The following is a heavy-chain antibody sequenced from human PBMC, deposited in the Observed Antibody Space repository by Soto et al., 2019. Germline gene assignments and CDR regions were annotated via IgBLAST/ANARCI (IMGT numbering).Heavy chain of an antibody. J-gene: IGHJ3*02. Sequence: GGSLRLSCEASGFTFNTYTMNWVRQAPGKGLEWVSSLSRRSTYIYYAESLKGRFTISRDDAKNTLYLQMNNLRAEDTAVYYCARDHEGPDDSSGQFQGAFDIWGQGTVVTVSS. V-gene: IGHV3-21*01. D-gene: IGHD3-22*01. CDR1: GFTFNTYT. CDR2: LSRRSTYI. CDR3: ARDHEGPDDSSGQFQGAFDI.